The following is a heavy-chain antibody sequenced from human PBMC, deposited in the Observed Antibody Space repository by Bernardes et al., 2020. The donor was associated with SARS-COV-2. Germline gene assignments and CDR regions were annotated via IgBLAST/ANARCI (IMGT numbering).Heavy chain of an antibody. CDR3: ARRRRLYSSGYPNWFDP. V-gene: IGHV4-34*01. D-gene: IGHD3-22*01. CDR2: INHSGST. J-gene: IGHJ5*02. Sequence: SETLSLTCAVYGGSFSGYYWSWIRQPPGKGLEWIGEINHSGSTNYNPSLKSRVTISVDTSKNQFSLKLSSVTAADTAVYYCARRRRLYSSGYPNWFDPWGQGTLVTVSS. CDR1: GGSFSGYY.